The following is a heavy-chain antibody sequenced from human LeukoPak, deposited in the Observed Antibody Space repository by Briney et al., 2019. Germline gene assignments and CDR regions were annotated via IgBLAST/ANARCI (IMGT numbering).Heavy chain of an antibody. J-gene: IGHJ4*02. CDR3: ARSFSSTDYDSSAYYS. D-gene: IGHD3-22*01. CDR1: GYIFIGYY. CDR2: INPNSGGT. Sequence: ASVKVSCKTSGYIFIGYYMHWVRQAPGHGLEWMGRINPNSGGTNYAQKFQGRVTMTRDTSIRTAYMELSRLRSDDTAVYYCARSFSSTDYDSSAYYSRGQGSLVTVSS. V-gene: IGHV1-2*06.